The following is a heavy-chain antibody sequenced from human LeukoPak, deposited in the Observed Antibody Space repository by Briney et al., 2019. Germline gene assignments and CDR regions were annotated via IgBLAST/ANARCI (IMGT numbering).Heavy chain of an antibody. J-gene: IGHJ4*02. D-gene: IGHD6-19*01. V-gene: IGHV5-51*01. CDR3: AKISLAGDYFDY. CDR2: INPRDSDT. CDR1: GYSFSAYW. Sequence: GESLKISCKGSGYSFSAYWIAWVRQMPGKGLEWMGIINPRDSDTRYSPSFLGQVTFSADKSINTAYLQWRSLKALDTAMYYCAKISLAGDYFDYWGQGTLVIVSS.